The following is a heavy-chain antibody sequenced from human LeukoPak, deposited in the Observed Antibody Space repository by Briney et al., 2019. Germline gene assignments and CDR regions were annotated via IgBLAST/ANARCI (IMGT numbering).Heavy chain of an antibody. D-gene: IGHD6-13*01. CDR2: ISTSGNT. J-gene: IGHJ5*02. V-gene: IGHV4-4*07. CDR1: GGSINVYY. CDR3: ARGVVAAAVTAWFDP. Sequence: SETLSLTCTVSGGSINVYYWSWIRQPAGKGLQWIGRISTSGNTDYNPSLKSRVTMSVDTSKNQFSLKLTSVTAADTAVYYCARGVVAAAVTAWFDPWGQGTLVTVSS.